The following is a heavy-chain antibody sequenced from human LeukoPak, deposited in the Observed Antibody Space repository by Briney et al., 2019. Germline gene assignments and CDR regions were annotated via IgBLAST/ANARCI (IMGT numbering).Heavy chain of an antibody. V-gene: IGHV3-30*03. Sequence: GRSLRLSCAASGFTFSSYGMHWVRQAPGKGLEWVAVISYDGSNKYYADSVKGRFTISRDNSKNTLYLQMNSLRAEDTAVYYCARSVGGIVATIGYWGQGTLVTVS. D-gene: IGHD5-12*01. J-gene: IGHJ4*02. CDR2: ISYDGSNK. CDR1: GFTFSSYG. CDR3: ARSVGGIVATIGY.